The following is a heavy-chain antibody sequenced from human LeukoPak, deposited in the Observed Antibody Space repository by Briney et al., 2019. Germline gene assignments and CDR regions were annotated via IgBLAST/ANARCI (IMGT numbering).Heavy chain of an antibody. V-gene: IGHV4-39*01. CDR2: IYYSGST. D-gene: IGHD3-10*01. Sequence: KPSETLSLTCTVSGGSISSSSYYWGWIRQPPGKGLEWIGSIYYSGSTYYNPSLKSRVTISVDTSKNQFSLKLSSVTAADTAVYYCARESITMVRGRGYFDYWGQGTLVTVSS. CDR1: GGSISSSSYY. CDR3: ARESITMVRGRGYFDY. J-gene: IGHJ4*02.